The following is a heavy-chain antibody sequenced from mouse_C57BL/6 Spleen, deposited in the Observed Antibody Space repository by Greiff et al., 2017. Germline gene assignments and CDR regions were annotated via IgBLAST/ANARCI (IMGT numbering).Heavy chain of an antibody. CDR3: ATKNSSWYFDV. CDR2: IHPNSGST. V-gene: IGHV1-64*01. CDR1: GYTFTSYW. J-gene: IGHJ1*03. D-gene: IGHD1-1*01. Sequence: QVQLQQSGAELVKPGASVKLSCKASGYTFTSYWMRWVKQRPGQGLEWIGMIHPNSGSTNYKEKFKSKATLTVDKSSSTAYMQLSSLTSEDSAVYYCATKNSSWYFDVWGTGTTVTVSS.